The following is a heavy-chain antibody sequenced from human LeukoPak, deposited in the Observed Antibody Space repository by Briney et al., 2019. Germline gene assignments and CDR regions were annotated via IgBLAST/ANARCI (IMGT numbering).Heavy chain of an antibody. CDR2: IYHSGST. J-gene: IGHJ4*02. D-gene: IGHD2-2*01. CDR1: GGSISSRNW. Sequence: SGTLSLTCAVSGGSISSRNWWSWVRQPPGKGLEWIGEIYHSGSTSYSPSLKSRVTISMDKSKNQISLRLTSVTAADTAVYYCARSPTKRVPEDYWGQGTLVTVSS. CDR3: ARSPTKRVPEDY. V-gene: IGHV4-4*02.